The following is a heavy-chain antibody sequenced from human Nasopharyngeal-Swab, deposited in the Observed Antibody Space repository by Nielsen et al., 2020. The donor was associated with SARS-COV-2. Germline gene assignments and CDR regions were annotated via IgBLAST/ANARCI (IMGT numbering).Heavy chain of an antibody. V-gene: IGHV3-23*01. CDR1: GFTVSDYA. J-gene: IGHJ4*02. CDR3: ANPLRGLVPSY. D-gene: IGHD3/OR15-3a*01. Sequence: GESLKISCAASGFTVSDYAMSWVRQAPGKGLEWVSTISGSGGSTYYADSVKGRFTISRDSSKNTLYLQMNSLRAEDTAMYCCANPLRGLVPSYWGQGTLVTVSS. CDR2: ISGSGGST.